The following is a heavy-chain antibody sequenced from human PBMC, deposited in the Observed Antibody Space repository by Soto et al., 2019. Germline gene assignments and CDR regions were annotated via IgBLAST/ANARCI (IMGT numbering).Heavy chain of an antibody. CDR2: ISSSSSYI. D-gene: IGHD5-12*01. Sequence: VGSLRLSCAASGFTFSSYSMNWVRQAPGKGLEWVSSISSSSSYIYYADSVKGRFTISRDNAKNSLYLQMNSLRAEDTAVYYCARDLWDSSSGEDDYWGQGTLVTVSS. CDR3: ARDLWDSSSGEDDY. J-gene: IGHJ4*02. CDR1: GFTFSSYS. V-gene: IGHV3-21*01.